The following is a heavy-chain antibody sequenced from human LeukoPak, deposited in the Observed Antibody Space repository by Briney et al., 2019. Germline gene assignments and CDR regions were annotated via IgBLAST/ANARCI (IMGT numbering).Heavy chain of an antibody. CDR2: ISGSGGST. J-gene: IGHJ4*02. V-gene: IGHV3-23*01. Sequence: GGSLRLSCAASGFTFSNYAMSWVRQAPGKGLEWVSAISGSGGSTYYADSVKGRFTISGDNYKKTLYLQMNSLRAEDTAVYYCAKDLEWNYRNFDYWGQGTLVTVSS. CDR3: AKDLEWNYRNFDY. D-gene: IGHD1-7*01. CDR1: GFTFSNYA.